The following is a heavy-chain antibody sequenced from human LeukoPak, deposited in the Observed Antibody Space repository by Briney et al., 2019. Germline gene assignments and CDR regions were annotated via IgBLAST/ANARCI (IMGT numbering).Heavy chain of an antibody. CDR2: IYYSGST. J-gene: IGHJ6*02. V-gene: IGHV4-39*01. CDR3: ARHWNGMDV. CDR1: GFTVSSNY. Sequence: GSLRLSCAASGFTVSSNYMSWVRQPPGKGLEWIGSIYYSGSTYYNPSLKSRVTISVDTSKNQFSLKLSSVTAAETAVYFCARHWNGMDVWGQGTTVTVSS. D-gene: IGHD3-3*01.